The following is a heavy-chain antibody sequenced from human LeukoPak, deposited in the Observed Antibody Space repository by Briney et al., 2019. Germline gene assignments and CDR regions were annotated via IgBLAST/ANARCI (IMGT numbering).Heavy chain of an antibody. Sequence: GGSLRLSRAASGFTFSNYAMYCVRQAPGRGLEYVSAISTNGGSTDYANSVKGRFTISRDNSDNRVFLQMGTMRAEDMAVYYCARGGYYDSSGSFDYWGQGILVTVSS. CDR2: ISTNGGST. J-gene: IGHJ4*02. D-gene: IGHD3-22*01. CDR3: ARGGYYDSSGSFDY. V-gene: IGHV3-64*01. CDR1: GFTFSNYA.